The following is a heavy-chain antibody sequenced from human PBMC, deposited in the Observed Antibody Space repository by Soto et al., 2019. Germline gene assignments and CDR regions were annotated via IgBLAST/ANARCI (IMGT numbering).Heavy chain of an antibody. J-gene: IGHJ4*02. CDR1: GGSITSTNYD. CDR3: ARHVWESYRPPPFAF. CDR2: FYYSAST. V-gene: IGHV4-39*01. D-gene: IGHD3-16*02. Sequence: SETLSLTCTVSGGSITSTNYDWGWIRQPPGKGLEWIGSFYYSASTYYNPSLQSRVTISVDTSENRFSLKLTSVTAPDTAVYYCARHVWESYRPPPFAFWGQETPVTFSS.